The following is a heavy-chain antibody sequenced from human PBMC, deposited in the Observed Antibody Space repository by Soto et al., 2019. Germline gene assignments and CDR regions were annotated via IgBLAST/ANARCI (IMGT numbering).Heavy chain of an antibody. J-gene: IGHJ3*02. D-gene: IGHD4-17*01. Sequence: SETLSLTCTVSGGSISSSSYYWGWIRQPPGKGLEWIGSIYYSGSTYYNPSLKSRDTISVDTSKNQFSLKLSSVTAADTAVYYCARHSPMTTESWCAFDIWGQGTMVTVSS. CDR1: GGSISSSSYY. CDR3: ARHSPMTTESWCAFDI. CDR2: IYYSGST. V-gene: IGHV4-39*01.